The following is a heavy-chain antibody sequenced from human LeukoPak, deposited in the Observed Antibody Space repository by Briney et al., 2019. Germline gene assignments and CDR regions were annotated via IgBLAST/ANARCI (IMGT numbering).Heavy chain of an antibody. Sequence: PSETLSLTCAVSGYSISSGDYWAWIRQPPGKGLEWIGSIYHSGSPHYNPSLKSRVTISVDTSKNQFALKLSSVTAADTAVYYCARNYSNFVVVSAVSNNWFDPWGQGTLVTVSS. V-gene: IGHV4-38-2*01. J-gene: IGHJ5*02. CDR2: IYHSGSP. CDR3: ARNYSNFVVVSAVSNNWFDP. D-gene: IGHD2-2*01. CDR1: GYSISSGDY.